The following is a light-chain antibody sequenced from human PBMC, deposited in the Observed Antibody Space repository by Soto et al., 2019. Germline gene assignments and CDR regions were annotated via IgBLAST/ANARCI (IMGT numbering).Light chain of an antibody. J-gene: IGKJ5*01. Sequence: EIVLTQSPGTVSLSPLERASLACRGSQSVSSSYLAWYQQKPGQAPRLLIYGASSRATGIPDRFSGSGSGTDFTLTISRLEPEDFAVYYCQQYGDSPRTFGQGTRLEI. CDR3: QQYGDSPRT. CDR2: GAS. CDR1: QSVSSSY. V-gene: IGKV3-20*01.